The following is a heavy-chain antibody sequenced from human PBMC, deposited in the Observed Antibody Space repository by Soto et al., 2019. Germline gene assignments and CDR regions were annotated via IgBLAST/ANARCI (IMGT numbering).Heavy chain of an antibody. Sequence: QAQLVQSGAEVRKPGASVKVSRKASGYTFYSHSISWVRQAPGQGLEWMGRINADYGNTQYAQKFRGRVTMTTDTSTTTVYMELTNLRSDDTAVYYCARCIQGDYYYGMDVWGQGTTVTVSS. D-gene: IGHD5-18*01. CDR1: GYTFYSHS. J-gene: IGHJ6*02. V-gene: IGHV1-18*01. CDR3: ARCIQGDYYYGMDV. CDR2: INADYGNT.